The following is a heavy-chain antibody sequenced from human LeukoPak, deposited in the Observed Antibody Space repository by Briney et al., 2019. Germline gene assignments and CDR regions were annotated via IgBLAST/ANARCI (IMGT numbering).Heavy chain of an antibody. CDR1: GFTVSNNY. Sequence: PGGSLRLSCAASGFTVSNNYMSWVRQTPGKGLEWVSTISGSGSTTYYADSVKGRFTISRDNSKTTLYLQMNTLRTEDTAVYYCAKDLRGSGWYFDYWGQGTLVAVSS. D-gene: IGHD6-19*01. CDR2: ISGSGSTT. V-gene: IGHV3-23*01. J-gene: IGHJ4*02. CDR3: AKDLRGSGWYFDY.